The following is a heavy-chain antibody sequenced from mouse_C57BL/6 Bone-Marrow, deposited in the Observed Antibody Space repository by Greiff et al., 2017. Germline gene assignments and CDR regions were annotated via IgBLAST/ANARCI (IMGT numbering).Heavy chain of an antibody. CDR1: GYTFTSYW. CDR2: IHPNSGST. CDR3: SRQGLLLFYYFAF. D-gene: IGHD2-3*01. J-gene: IGHJ2*01. Sequence: QVQLQQPGAELVKPGASVKLSCKASGYTFTSYWMHWVKQRPGQGLEWIGMIHPNSGSTNYNEKFKSKATLTVDKSSSTSYMQLSILTSEDSAVYYCSRQGLLLFYYFAFWGQGTTLPVSS. V-gene: IGHV1-64*01.